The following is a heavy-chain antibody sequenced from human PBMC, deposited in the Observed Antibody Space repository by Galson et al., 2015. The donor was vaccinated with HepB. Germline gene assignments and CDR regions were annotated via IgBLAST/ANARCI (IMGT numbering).Heavy chain of an antibody. CDR3: ARERGGRGYGDYNDY. CDR2: MYYSGTT. CDR1: GGSVSSGSYY. Sequence: ETLSLTCNVSGGSVSSGSYYWSWIRQPPGKGLEWIGYMYYSGTTSYNPSLKSRVTISVDTSKNQFSLKLSSVTAADTAVYYCARERGGRGYGDYNDYWGQGALVTVSS. J-gene: IGHJ4*02. V-gene: IGHV4-61*01. D-gene: IGHD4-17*01.